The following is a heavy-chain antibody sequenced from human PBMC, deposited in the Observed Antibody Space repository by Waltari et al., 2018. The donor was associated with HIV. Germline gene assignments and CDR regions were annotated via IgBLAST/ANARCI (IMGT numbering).Heavy chain of an antibody. V-gene: IGHV4-38-2*02. J-gene: IGHJ6*02. CDR1: GYSISSGYY. D-gene: IGHD3-9*01. CDR2: IYHSGST. CDR3: ARDQDFDWLLWDYYYGMDV. Sequence: QVQLQESGPGLVKPSETLSLTCTVSGYSISSGYYWGWIRQPPGKGLEWIGSIYHSGSTYYNPSLKSRVTISVDTSKNQFSLKLSSVTAADTAVYYCARDQDFDWLLWDYYYGMDVWGQGTTVTVSS.